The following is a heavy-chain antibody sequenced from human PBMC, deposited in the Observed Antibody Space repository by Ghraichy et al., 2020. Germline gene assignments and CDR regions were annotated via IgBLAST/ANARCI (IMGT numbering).Heavy chain of an antibody. CDR3: AHSLAHYYDILTGRIMKGGWFDP. Sequence: SGPTLVKPTQTLTLTCTFSGFSLSTSGVGVGWIRQPPGKALEWLALIYWNDDKRYSPSLKSRLTITKDTSKNQVVLTMTNMDPVDTATYYCAHSLAHYYDILTGRIMKGGWFDPWGQGTLVTVSS. J-gene: IGHJ5*02. CDR1: GFSLSTSGVG. V-gene: IGHV2-5*01. CDR2: IYWNDDK. D-gene: IGHD3-9*01.